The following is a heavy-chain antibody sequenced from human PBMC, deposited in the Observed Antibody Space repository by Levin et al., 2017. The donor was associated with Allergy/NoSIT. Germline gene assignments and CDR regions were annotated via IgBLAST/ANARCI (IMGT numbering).Heavy chain of an antibody. Sequence: GGSLRLSCAASGFTFSSYSMNWVRQAPGKGLEWVSYISSSSSTIYYADSVKGRFTISRDNAKNSLYLQMNSLRDEDTAVYYCARELGRWLQSRNYFDYWGQGTLVTVSS. V-gene: IGHV3-48*02. CDR1: GFTFSSYS. CDR3: ARELGRWLQSRNYFDY. D-gene: IGHD5-24*01. J-gene: IGHJ4*02. CDR2: ISSSSSTI.